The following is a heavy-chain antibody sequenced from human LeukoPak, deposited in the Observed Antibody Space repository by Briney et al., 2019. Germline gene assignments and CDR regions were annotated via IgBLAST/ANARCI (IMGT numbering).Heavy chain of an antibody. CDR3: ARDQGSTSRGIDY. D-gene: IGHD2-2*01. CDR2: IYSDGNTT. Sequence: PGGSLRLSCAGSGFTFSNYWMHWVRQAPGKGLVWVSRIYSDGNTTNYADSVKGRFTISRDNAKNTLYLQMNSLRAEDTAVYYCARDQGSTSRGIDYWGQGTLVTVSS. J-gene: IGHJ4*02. CDR1: GFTFSNYW. V-gene: IGHV3-74*01.